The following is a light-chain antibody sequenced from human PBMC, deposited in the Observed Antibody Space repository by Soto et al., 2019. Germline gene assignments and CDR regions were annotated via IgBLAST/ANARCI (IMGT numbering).Light chain of an antibody. V-gene: IGKV3-20*01. CDR1: QTISNTF. J-gene: IGKJ4*01. CDR2: GAS. Sequence: EIVLTQSPGTLSLSPGERATLSCRASQTISNTFLAWYQQRPGQAPRLLIYGASGRAAGIPDRFSGSGSGTEFTLTINSLESADFAVYYCQQYNTWPPLTFGGGTKVEIK. CDR3: QQYNTWPPLT.